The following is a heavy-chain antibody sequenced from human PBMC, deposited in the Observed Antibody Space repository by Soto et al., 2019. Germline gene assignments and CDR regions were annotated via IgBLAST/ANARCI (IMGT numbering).Heavy chain of an antibody. CDR2: INPKSGGT. CDR3: ARGHSTYCSNGVCPFFYNDEMYV. Sequence: ASVKFSCKASGYSFTDYHIHWVRQAPGQGLEWLGRINPKSGGTSTAQKFQGWVTMTRDRSISTVYMELTRLRSDDTAVYFCARGHSTYCSNGVCPFFYNDEMYVWGQGKADTGSS. CDR1: GYSFTDYH. V-gene: IGHV1-2*04. D-gene: IGHD2-8*01. J-gene: IGHJ6*02.